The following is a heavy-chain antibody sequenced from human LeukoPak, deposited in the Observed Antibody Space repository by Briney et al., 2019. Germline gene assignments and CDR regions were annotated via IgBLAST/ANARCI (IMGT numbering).Heavy chain of an antibody. CDR1: GFTFSNDY. J-gene: IGHJ4*02. CDR3: TRVIVAGSGYFNYFDF. V-gene: IGHV3-7*01. CDR2: IKEVGCNK. Sequence: GGSLRHSCTASGFTFSNDYIWSIRQAPGKGLECVSNIKEVGCNKWYLGSLKGRFTGSRDNAKKSLSLQMISLRVEDTAVYYCTRVIVAGSGYFNYFDFWGQGVLVTVSS. D-gene: IGHD3-9*01.